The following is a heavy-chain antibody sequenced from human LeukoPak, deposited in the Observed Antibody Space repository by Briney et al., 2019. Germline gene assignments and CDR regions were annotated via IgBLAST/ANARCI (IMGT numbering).Heavy chain of an antibody. Sequence: GGSLRLSCAASGFTFSSYAMTWVRQAPGRGLEWVSVISGSGGSTYYADSVKGRFTISRDNSRSTLHLQMNSLRAEDTAVYYCAKDRIAVAGRFPFDWGQGTLVTVSS. D-gene: IGHD6-19*01. V-gene: IGHV3-23*01. CDR3: AKDRIAVAGRFPFD. CDR2: ISGSGGST. CDR1: GFTFSSYA. J-gene: IGHJ4*02.